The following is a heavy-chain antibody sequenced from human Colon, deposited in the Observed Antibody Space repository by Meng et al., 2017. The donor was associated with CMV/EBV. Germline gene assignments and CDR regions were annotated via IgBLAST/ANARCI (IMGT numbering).Heavy chain of an antibody. J-gene: IGHJ3*02. D-gene: IGHD2-15*01. CDR3: AKCISSCQTRAFDM. V-gene: IGHV3-23*01. CDR1: GFTFSTYS. Sequence: GGSLRLAWATAGFTFSTYSMSWVRQAPGKGLEWVSAISGDGATTYYADSVKGRFTMSRDNSKNTLSLQMNSLRAEDTAVYYCAKCISSCQTRAFDMWGQGTMVTVSS. CDR2: ISGDGATT.